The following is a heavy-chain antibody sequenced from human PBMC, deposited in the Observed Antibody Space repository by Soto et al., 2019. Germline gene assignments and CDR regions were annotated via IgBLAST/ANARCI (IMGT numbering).Heavy chain of an antibody. V-gene: IGHV4-31*03. CDR3: ARGYDSSGYWFDP. J-gene: IGHJ5*02. CDR2: IYYSGGT. CDR1: GGSISSGGYY. D-gene: IGHD3-22*01. Sequence: PSETLSLSCTVPGGSISSGGYYCSLIRQHPGKGLEWIGYIYYSGGTYYNPSLKSRVTISVDTSKNQFSLKLSSVTAADSAVYYCARGYDSSGYWFDPWGQGTLVTVSS.